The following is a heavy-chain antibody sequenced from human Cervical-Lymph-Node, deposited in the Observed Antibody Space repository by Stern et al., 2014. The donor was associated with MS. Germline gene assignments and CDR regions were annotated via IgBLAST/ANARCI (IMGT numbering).Heavy chain of an antibody. Sequence: QVQLQESGPGLVKPSETLSLTWSVSGGSISSYYWNWIRQPPGKGLEWIANVHYSGTTNYNPSLKSRVTILLDTFMNKISLKLTSVTAADTAVYYCAGSGTYYPDYWGQGILVTVSS. CDR1: GGSISSYY. CDR3: AGSGTYYPDY. CDR2: VHYSGTT. V-gene: IGHV4-59*08. D-gene: IGHD3-3*01. J-gene: IGHJ4*02.